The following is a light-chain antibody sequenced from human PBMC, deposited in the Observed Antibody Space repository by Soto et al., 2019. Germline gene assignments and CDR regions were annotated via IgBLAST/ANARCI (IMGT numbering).Light chain of an antibody. J-gene: IGKJ4*01. CDR1: QSVLYSSNNKNN. V-gene: IGKV4-1*01. CDR3: QHYYTTPLT. CDR2: WAS. Sequence: DIVMTQSPDSLAVSLGERATINCKSSQSVLYSSNNKNNLAWYQQKPGQPPKLLIYWASTRESGVPDRFSGSGSGTDFTLTISSLQAEDVAVYYCQHYYTTPLTFGGGTKVDIK.